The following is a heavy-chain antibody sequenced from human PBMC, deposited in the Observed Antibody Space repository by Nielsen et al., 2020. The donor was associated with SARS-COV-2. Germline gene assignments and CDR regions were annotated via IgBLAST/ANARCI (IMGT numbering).Heavy chain of an antibody. CDR1: GFTFGSYA. D-gene: IGHD2-2*01. CDR3: AKVLIGPLPYHPPDY. J-gene: IGHJ4*02. Sequence: GESLKISCAASGFTFGSYAMSWVRQAPGKGLEWVSVIYSGGSSTYYADSVKGRFTISRDNSKNTLFLQMNSLSAEDTALYFCAKVLIGPLPYHPPDYWGQGTLVTVSS. CDR2: IYSGGSST. V-gene: IGHV3-23*03.